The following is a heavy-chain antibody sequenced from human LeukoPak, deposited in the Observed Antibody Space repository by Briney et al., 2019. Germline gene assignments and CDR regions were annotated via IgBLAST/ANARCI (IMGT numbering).Heavy chain of an antibody. J-gene: IGHJ4*02. CDR2: IRSKAYGGTT. D-gene: IGHD5-24*01. CDR3: TRERDGLDY. Sequence: GGSLRLSCTASGFTFGDYAMSWVRQAPGKGLEWVGLIRSKAYGGTTEYAAPVKGRFTISRDDSKSIAYLQMNSLKTEDTAVYYCTRERDGLDYWGQGTLVTVSS. V-gene: IGHV3-49*04. CDR1: GFTFGDYA.